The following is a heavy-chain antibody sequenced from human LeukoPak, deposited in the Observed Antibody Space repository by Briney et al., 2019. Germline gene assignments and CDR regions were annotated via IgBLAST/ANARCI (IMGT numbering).Heavy chain of an antibody. V-gene: IGHV3-48*03. Sequence: GGSLRLSCAASGFTFSSYEMNWVRQAPGKGLEWVSYISSSGSTIYYADSLKGRFTTSRDNAKNSLYLQMNSLRAEDTAVYYCATYYDILTGYHFDYWGEGTLVTVSS. D-gene: IGHD3-9*01. CDR3: ATYYDILTGYHFDY. CDR1: GFTFSSYE. CDR2: ISSSGSTI. J-gene: IGHJ4*02.